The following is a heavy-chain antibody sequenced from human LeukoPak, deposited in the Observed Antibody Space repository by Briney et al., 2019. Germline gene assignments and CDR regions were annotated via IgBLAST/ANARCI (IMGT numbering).Heavy chain of an antibody. CDR2: ISGGGGST. D-gene: IGHD1-26*01. CDR3: AKDRVSGSSYYHFDS. V-gene: IGHV3-23*01. J-gene: IGHJ4*02. Sequence: LGGSLRLSCAASGFTFSNYAMSWVRQAPGKGLEWVSLISGGGGSTYYTDSAKGRFTISRDNSKSTLWLQVNSLTADDTAIYYCAKDRVSGSSYYHFDSWGQGTLVTVSS. CDR1: GFTFSNYA.